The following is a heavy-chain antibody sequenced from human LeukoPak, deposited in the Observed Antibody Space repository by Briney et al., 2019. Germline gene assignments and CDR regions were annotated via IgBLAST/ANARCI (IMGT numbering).Heavy chain of an antibody. CDR2: IFASGST. V-gene: IGHV4-4*07. CDR3: ARDRSSGSYWEFDY. Sequence: PSETLSLTCTVSGGSISTYSWNWIRQPAGKGLEWIGRIFASGSTKYNPSLKSRVTMSVETSKNQFSLKLSSVTAADTAVYYCARDRSSGSYWEFDYWGQGTLVTVSS. D-gene: IGHD1-26*01. J-gene: IGHJ4*02. CDR1: GGSISTYS.